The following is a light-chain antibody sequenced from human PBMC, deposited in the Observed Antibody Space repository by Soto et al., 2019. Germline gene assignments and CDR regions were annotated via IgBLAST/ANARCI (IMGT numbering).Light chain of an antibody. J-gene: IGKJ3*01. CDR3: QHYENLPFT. Sequence: DIQMTQSPSSLSASVGDRVTITCQASQDIGNNLSWYQQKPGKAPKLLISDASNLEIGVPSRFGGSGSGTKFTFIISSLQPEDIATYFCQHYENLPFTFGPGTTVDF. V-gene: IGKV1-33*01. CDR1: QDIGNN. CDR2: DAS.